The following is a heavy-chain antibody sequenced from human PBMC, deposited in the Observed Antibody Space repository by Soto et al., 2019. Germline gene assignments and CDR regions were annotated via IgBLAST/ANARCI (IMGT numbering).Heavy chain of an antibody. Sequence: SETMSLTCTVSGGSINSYYGSWIRQHPGKGLEWIGYIYYSGSTNYNPSLKSRVTISVDTSKNQFSLKLSSVTAADTAVYYCARDAVAGLSYFDYWGQGTLVTVSS. V-gene: IGHV4-59*01. CDR3: ARDAVAGLSYFDY. J-gene: IGHJ4*02. D-gene: IGHD6-19*01. CDR2: IYYSGST. CDR1: GGSINSYY.